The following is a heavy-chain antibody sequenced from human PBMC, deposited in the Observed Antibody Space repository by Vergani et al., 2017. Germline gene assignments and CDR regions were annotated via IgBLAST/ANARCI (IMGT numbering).Heavy chain of an antibody. CDR2: IKSDGSIT. V-gene: IGHV3-74*01. CDR3: TKGSVYYHDSAGHGYDPYTGFDL. J-gene: IGHJ3*01. D-gene: IGHD5-12*01. Sequence: EVQLVESGGGLIHPGGSLRLSCEGSGFSFSGYWMHWVRQSPEKGLLWVSRIKSDGSITNYADSVKGRFTISRDNAKNTLYLEMNSLRFEDTAVYFCTKGSVYYHDSAGHGYDPYTGFDLWGQGTLVTVSS. CDR1: GFSFSGYW.